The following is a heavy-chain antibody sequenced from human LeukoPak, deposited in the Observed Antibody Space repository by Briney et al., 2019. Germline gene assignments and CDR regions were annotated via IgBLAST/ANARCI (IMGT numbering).Heavy chain of an antibody. Sequence: SETLSLTCTVSGYSISSGYYWGWIRQPPGKGLEWIGSIYHSGSTYYNPSLKSRVTISVDTSKNQFSLKLSSVTAADTAVYYCARAREVLLWFGDARAYWFDPWGQGTLVTVSS. J-gene: IGHJ5*02. CDR2: IYHSGST. D-gene: IGHD3-10*01. CDR3: ARAREVLLWFGDARAYWFDP. V-gene: IGHV4-38-2*02. CDR1: GYSISSGYY.